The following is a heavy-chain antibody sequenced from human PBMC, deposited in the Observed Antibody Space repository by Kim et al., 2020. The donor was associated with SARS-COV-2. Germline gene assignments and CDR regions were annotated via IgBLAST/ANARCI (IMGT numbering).Heavy chain of an antibody. CDR3: TTDPDVPITIFGVPPPGHYYYGMDV. V-gene: IGHV3-15*01. Sequence: GGSLRLSCAASGFTFSNAWMSWVRQAPGKGLEWVGRIKSKTDGGTTDYATPVKGRFTISRDDSKNTLYLQMNSLKTEDTAVYYCTTDPDVPITIFGVPPPGHYYYGMDVWGQGTTVTVSS. J-gene: IGHJ6*02. CDR2: IKSKTDGGTT. D-gene: IGHD3-3*01. CDR1: GFTFSNAW.